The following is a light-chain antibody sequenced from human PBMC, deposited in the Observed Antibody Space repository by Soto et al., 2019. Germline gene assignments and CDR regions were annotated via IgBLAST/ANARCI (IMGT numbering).Light chain of an antibody. Sequence: QSVLTQPPSVSGAPGQRVTISCTGSSSNIGAGYDVHWYQQLPGTAPKLLIYGNSNRPSGVPDRFSGSKSGTSASLAITGLQAEDEADYYCQSYDSSWVFGGGTKVTFL. V-gene: IGLV1-40*01. CDR1: SSNIGAGYD. J-gene: IGLJ3*02. CDR3: QSYDSSWV. CDR2: GNS.